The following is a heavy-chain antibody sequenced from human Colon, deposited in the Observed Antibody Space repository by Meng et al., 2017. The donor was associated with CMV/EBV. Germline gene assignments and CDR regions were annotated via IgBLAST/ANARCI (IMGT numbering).Heavy chain of an antibody. CDR2: INKDGGSI. CDR1: GFTFRSYW. J-gene: IGHJ4*02. CDR3: ARATPAAGTFFDY. D-gene: IGHD6-13*01. Sequence: GGSLRLSCTASGFTFRSYWMHWVRQAPEKGLVWVSRINKDGGSITYADFVEGRFTISRDNSKNTLYLQMNSLRAEDTAVYYCARATPAAGTFFDYWGQGTLVTVSS. V-gene: IGHV3-74*01.